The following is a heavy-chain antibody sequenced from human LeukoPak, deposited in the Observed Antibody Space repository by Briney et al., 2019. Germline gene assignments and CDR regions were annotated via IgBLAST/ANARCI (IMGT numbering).Heavy chain of an antibody. CDR1: GFTVSNNY. J-gene: IGHJ4*03. D-gene: IGHD6-6*01. CDR3: ARSQYIEARLVADY. CDR2: IYSGGST. V-gene: IGHV3-53*01. Sequence: QTGGSLRLSCAASGFTVSNNYMSWVRQAPGRGLEWVSVIYSGGSTFYADSVKGRFTISRDNSKNTLYLQMNSLRVEDTAMYYCARSQYIEARLVADYWGHGTLVTVSS.